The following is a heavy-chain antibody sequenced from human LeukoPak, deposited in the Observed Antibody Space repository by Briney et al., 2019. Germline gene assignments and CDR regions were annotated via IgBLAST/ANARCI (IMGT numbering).Heavy chain of an antibody. CDR2: INHSGST. V-gene: IGHV4-34*01. Sequence: SETLSLTCAVYGGSFSGYYWSWIRQPPGKGLEWIGEINHSGSTNYNPSLKSRVTISVDTSKNQFSLKLSSVTAADTAVYYCARDTYYYDSSGYAVFDYWGQGTLVTVSS. CDR1: GGSFSGYY. D-gene: IGHD3-22*01. CDR3: ARDTYYYDSSGYAVFDY. J-gene: IGHJ4*02.